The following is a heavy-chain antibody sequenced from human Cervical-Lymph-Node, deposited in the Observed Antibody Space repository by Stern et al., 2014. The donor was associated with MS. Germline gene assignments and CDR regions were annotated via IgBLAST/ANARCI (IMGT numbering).Heavy chain of an antibody. V-gene: IGHV4-39*01. J-gene: IGHJ4*02. Sequence: QLQLQESGPGLVKPSETLSLTCAVSGDSISSYTHYWAWIRQPPGKGLEWIGSVYYSGAPYYNPSLKRPVTISVDTSKNPFPLGLNSVTAADTAVYYCAKHACTGAACPFDLWGQGTLVTVSS. CDR3: AKHACTGAACPFDL. CDR1: GDSISSYTHY. D-gene: IGHD2-8*02. CDR2: VYYSGAP.